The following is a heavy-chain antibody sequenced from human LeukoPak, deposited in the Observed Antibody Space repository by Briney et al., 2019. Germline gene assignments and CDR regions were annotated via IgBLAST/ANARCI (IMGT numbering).Heavy chain of an antibody. CDR2: IFYSGST. CDR3: ARGARGSYSY. Sequence: SETLSLTCTVSGGSISSYYWSWIRQPPGKGLEWIGYIFYSGSTNYNPSLKSRVTISVDTSKNQFSLNLSSVTAADTAVYYYARGARGSYSYWGQGTLVTVSS. D-gene: IGHD1-26*01. V-gene: IGHV4-59*08. J-gene: IGHJ4*02. CDR1: GGSISSYY.